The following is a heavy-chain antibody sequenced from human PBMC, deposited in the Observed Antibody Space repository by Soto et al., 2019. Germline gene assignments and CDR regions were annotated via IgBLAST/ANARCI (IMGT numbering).Heavy chain of an antibody. J-gene: IGHJ4*02. CDR2: ISYGGSNK. CDR3: AKGRSPGGWYDFDD. V-gene: IGHV3-30*18. D-gene: IGHD6-19*01. CDR1: GFTFSSYG. Sequence: PGGSLRLSCAASGFTFSSYGMHWVRQAPGKGLEWVAVISYGGSNKYYADSVKGRFTISRDNSKNTLYLQMNSLRAEDTAVYYCAKGRSPGGWYDFDDWGKGTLVTVSS.